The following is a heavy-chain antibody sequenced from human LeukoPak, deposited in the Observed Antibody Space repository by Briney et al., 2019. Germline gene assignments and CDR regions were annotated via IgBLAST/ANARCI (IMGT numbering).Heavy chain of an antibody. V-gene: IGHV1-69*13. Sequence: ASVKVSCKASGGTFSSYAIGWVRQAPGQGLEWMGGIIPIFGTANYAQKFQGRVTITADESTSTAYMELSSLRSEDTAVYYCASIGYCSSTSCYKGRDWGQGTLVTVSS. J-gene: IGHJ4*02. CDR1: GGTFSSYA. CDR3: ASIGYCSSTSCYKGRD. CDR2: IIPIFGTA. D-gene: IGHD2-2*02.